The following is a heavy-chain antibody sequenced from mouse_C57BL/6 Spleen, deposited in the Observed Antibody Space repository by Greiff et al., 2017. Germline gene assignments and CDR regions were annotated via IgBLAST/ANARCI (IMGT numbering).Heavy chain of an antibody. CDR3: ARTYDDYDDYFDY. J-gene: IGHJ2*01. V-gene: IGHV1-64*01. D-gene: IGHD2-4*01. CDR2: IHPNSGST. Sequence: QVQLQQPGAELVKPGASVKLSCKASGYTFTSYWMHWVKQRPGQGLEWIGMIHPNSGSTNYNEKFKSKATLTVDKSSSTAYMQLSSLTSEDSAVYYCARTYDDYDDYFDYWGQGTTLTVSS. CDR1: GYTFTSYW.